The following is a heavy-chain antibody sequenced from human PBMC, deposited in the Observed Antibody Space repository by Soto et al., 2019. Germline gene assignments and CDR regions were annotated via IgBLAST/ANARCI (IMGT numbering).Heavy chain of an antibody. CDR1: GCSISSGGYY. Sequence: QVQLQESGPGLVKPSQTLSLTCTVSGCSISSGGYYWRWIRQHPGKVLEWIGYIYYSGSTYYNPSLKSRVTISVDTSKNQFSLKLSSVTAADPAVYYCARAKLAVAGQYYFDYWGQGTLVTVSS. V-gene: IGHV4-31*03. J-gene: IGHJ4*02. CDR2: IYYSGST. CDR3: ARAKLAVAGQYYFDY. D-gene: IGHD6-19*01.